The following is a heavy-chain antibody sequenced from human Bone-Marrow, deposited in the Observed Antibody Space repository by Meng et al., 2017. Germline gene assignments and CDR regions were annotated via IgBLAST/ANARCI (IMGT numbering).Heavy chain of an antibody. CDR3: ATIWFGGNWFDP. V-gene: IGHV4-34*01. CDR1: GGCGSGYY. D-gene: IGHD3-10*01. CDR2: INHSGST. Sequence: QVELQQGGGGLLKPSEIRWLAGGVYGGCGSGYYWSVSRKTRGKVLEWIGEINHSGSTNYNPSHKSRVTISVDTSKKYISLKLTSVTAADTAVYFWATIWFGGNWFDPWGQGTLVTVSS. J-gene: IGHJ5*02.